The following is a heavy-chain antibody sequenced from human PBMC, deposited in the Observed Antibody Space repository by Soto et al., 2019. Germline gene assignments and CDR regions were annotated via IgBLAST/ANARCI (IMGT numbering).Heavy chain of an antibody. J-gene: IGHJ6*02. CDR2: IIPIFGTA. Sequence: QVQLVQSGAEVKKPGSSVKVSCKASGGTFSSYAISWVRQAPGQGLEWMGGIIPIFGTANYAQKFQGRVTIXAXXSSGTAYMELSSLRSEDTAVYYCAGEVDSFYGMDVWGQGTTVTVSS. V-gene: IGHV1-69*12. CDR3: AGEVDSFYGMDV. D-gene: IGHD5-12*01. CDR1: GGTFSSYA.